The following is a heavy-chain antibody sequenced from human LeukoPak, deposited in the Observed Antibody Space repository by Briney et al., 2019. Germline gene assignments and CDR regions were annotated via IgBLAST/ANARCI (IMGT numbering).Heavy chain of an antibody. J-gene: IGHJ4*02. CDR3: AKDLDPLTGFDY. D-gene: IGHD3-9*01. CDR2: ISGSGGST. CDR1: GFTFSSYA. Sequence: GSLRLSCAASGFTFSSYAMSWVRQAPGKGLEWVSAISGSGGSTYYADSVKGRFTISRDNSKNTLYLQMNSLRAEDTAVYYCAKDLDPLTGFDYWGQGTLVTVSS. V-gene: IGHV3-23*01.